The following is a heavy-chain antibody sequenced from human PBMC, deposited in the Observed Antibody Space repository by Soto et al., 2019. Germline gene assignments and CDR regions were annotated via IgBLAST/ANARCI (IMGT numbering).Heavy chain of an antibody. CDR1: GFTFSSYW. CDR3: ARDLRRYRTVYYYYYGMEV. D-gene: IGHD5-12*01. J-gene: IGHJ6*02. CDR2: INSDGSST. V-gene: IGHV3-74*01. Sequence: PGGSLRLSCAASGFTFSSYWMHWVRQAPGKGLVWVSRINSDGSSTSYADSVKGRFTISRDNAKNTLYLQMNSLRAEDTAVYYCARDLRRYRTVYYYYYGMEVWGQGTTVTVSS.